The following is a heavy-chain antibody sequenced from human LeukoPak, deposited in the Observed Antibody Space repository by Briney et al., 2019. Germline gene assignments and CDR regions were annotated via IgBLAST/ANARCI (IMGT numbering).Heavy chain of an antibody. J-gene: IGHJ3*01. CDR2: IYYSGST. Sequence: SQTLSLTCTVSGDSISSANYYWSWVRQPPGKGLEWIGYIYYSGSTYYNPSLKSRVTISSDMSKNQFSLKLGSVTAADTAVYYCARDRKYHDFWSGYSDVWGQGTVVTVSS. D-gene: IGHD3-3*01. CDR1: GDSISSANYY. CDR3: ARDRKYHDFWSGYSDV. V-gene: IGHV4-30-4*01.